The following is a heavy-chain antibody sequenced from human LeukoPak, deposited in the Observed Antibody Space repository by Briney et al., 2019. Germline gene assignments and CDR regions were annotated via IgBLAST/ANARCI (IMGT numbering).Heavy chain of an antibody. CDR3: ARGLMVRGVIGFYYFDY. CDR1: GGSISSYY. J-gene: IGHJ4*02. D-gene: IGHD3-10*01. Sequence: SETLSLTCTVSGGSISSYYWSWIRQPAGKGLEWIGRIYTSGSTNYNPSLKSRVTMSVDTSKNQFSLKLSSVTAADTAVYYCARGLMVRGVIGFYYFDYWGQGTLVTVSS. CDR2: IYTSGST. V-gene: IGHV4-4*07.